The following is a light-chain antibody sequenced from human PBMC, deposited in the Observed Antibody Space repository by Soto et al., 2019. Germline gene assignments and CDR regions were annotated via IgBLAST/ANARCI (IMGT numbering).Light chain of an antibody. Sequence: QSALTQPASVSGSPGQPITISCTGTSSDVGGYNLVSWYQQHPGKAPKLIIYHGSKRPSGVSFRFSGSKSGNTASLAISGLQAEDDADYYCCSDASSSPNDVFGPGTKVNVL. J-gene: IGLJ1*01. V-gene: IGLV2-23*01. CDR1: SSDVGGYNL. CDR3: CSDASSSPNDV. CDR2: HGS.